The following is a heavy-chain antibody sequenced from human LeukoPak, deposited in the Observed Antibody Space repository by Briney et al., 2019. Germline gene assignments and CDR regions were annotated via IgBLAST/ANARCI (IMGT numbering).Heavy chain of an antibody. CDR2: IHNSGTS. Sequence: PSETLSLTCTVSDDSISDYYRGWLRQPPGEGLEWIGYIHNSGTSTYNLSLKSRVTISADTSKNQFSLKLNSMTTADTAVYYCTRGAGWLIDYWGQGILVTVSS. J-gene: IGHJ4*02. V-gene: IGHV4-59*01. CDR1: DDSISDYY. CDR3: TRGAGWLIDY. D-gene: IGHD3-16*01.